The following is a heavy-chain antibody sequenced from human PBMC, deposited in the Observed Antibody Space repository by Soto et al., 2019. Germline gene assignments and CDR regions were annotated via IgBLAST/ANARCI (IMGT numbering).Heavy chain of an antibody. D-gene: IGHD3-22*01. CDR3: AKDLEDYYDSSGYPWKAFDI. CDR2: ISGSGGST. J-gene: IGHJ3*02. CDR1: EFTFSSYA. V-gene: IGHV3-23*01. Sequence: GGSLRLSCAASEFTFSSYAMTWVRQAPGKGLEWVSAISGSGGSTYYADSVKGRFTISRDNSKNTLYLQVNSLRAEDTAVYYCAKDLEDYYDSSGYPWKAFDIWGQGTMVTVSS.